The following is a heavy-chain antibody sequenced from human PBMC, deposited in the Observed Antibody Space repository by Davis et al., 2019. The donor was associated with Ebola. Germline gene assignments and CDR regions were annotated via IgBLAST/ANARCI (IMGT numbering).Heavy chain of an antibody. CDR2: TSAYNGNT. V-gene: IGHV1-18*01. Sequence: ASVKVSCKASSYTFISYGISWVRQAPGQGLEWMGWTSAYNGNTNYAQKLQGRVTMTTDTSRSTAYMELRSLRSDDTAVYYCAREAGATTRIYDSWGQGTLVTVSS. J-gene: IGHJ5*01. CDR1: SYTFISYG. D-gene: IGHD1-26*01. CDR3: AREAGATTRIYDS.